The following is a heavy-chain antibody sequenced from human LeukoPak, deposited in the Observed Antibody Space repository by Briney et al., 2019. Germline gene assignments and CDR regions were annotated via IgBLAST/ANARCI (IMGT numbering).Heavy chain of an antibody. CDR2: ISSSGSTV. D-gene: IGHD2-15*01. CDR3: ARERVVVRYFDY. V-gene: IGHV3-48*04. Sequence: GGSLRLSCAASGFTFSSYGMNWVRQAPGKGLEGVSYISSSGSTVHYADSVKGRFTISRGNAKNSLYMEMNSLRAEDTAVYYCARERVVVRYFDYWGQGTLVTVSS. CDR1: GFTFSSYG. J-gene: IGHJ4*02.